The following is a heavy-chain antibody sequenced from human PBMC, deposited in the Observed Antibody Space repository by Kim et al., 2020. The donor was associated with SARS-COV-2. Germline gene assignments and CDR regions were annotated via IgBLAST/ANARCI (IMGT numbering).Heavy chain of an antibody. CDR1: GGTFSSYA. Sequence: SVKVSCKASGGTFSSYAISWVRQAPGQGLEWMGRIIPILGIANYAQKFQGRVTITADKSTSTAYMELSSLRSEDTAVYYCASPPYDSSGYWNWGQGTLVTVSS. CDR2: IIPILGIA. J-gene: IGHJ4*02. CDR3: ASPPYDSSGYWN. V-gene: IGHV1-69*04. D-gene: IGHD3-22*01.